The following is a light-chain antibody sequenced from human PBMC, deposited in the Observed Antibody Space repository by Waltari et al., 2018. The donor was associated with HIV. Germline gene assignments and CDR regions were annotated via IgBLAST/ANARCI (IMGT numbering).Light chain of an antibody. Sequence: QSVLSQPPSASGTPGKRVTFSCSGTCSNIGRNHVYWYQQFPGTGPKLLIYRNDVRASGVPDRFSGSKCGTSASLAFSGLRYEDVADYYGAVCDVSLDGRGYGVGSKLTVL. V-gene: IGLV1-47*01. CDR1: CSNIGRNH. J-gene: IGLJ3*02. CDR2: RND. CDR3: AVCDVSLDGRG.